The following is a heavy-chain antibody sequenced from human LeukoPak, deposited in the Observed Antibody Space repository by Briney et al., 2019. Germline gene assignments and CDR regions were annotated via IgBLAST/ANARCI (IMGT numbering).Heavy chain of an antibody. V-gene: IGHV4-34*01. CDR1: GGSISSYY. CDR2: INHSGST. Sequence: SETLSLTCTVSGGSISSYYWSWIRQPPGKGLEWLGEINHSGSTNYNPSLKGRVTISVDTSKNQFSLKLSSVTAADTAVYYCARGSRAGSGRHFFDYWGQGTLVTVSS. J-gene: IGHJ4*02. D-gene: IGHD3-10*01. CDR3: ARGSRAGSGRHFFDY.